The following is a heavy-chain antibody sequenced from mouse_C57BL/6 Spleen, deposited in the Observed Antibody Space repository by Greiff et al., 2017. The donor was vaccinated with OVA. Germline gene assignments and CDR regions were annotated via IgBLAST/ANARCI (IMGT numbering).Heavy chain of an antibody. CDR1: GYTFTSYW. D-gene: IGHD2-3*01. CDR2: INPSNGGT. Sequence: QVQLQQPGTELVKPGASVKLSCKASGYTFTSYWMHWVKQRPGQGLEWIGNINPSNGGTNYTEKFKSKATLTVDKSSSPAYMQLSSLTSEDSAVYYCARERMGWLLPFDYWGQGTTLTVSS. CDR3: ARERMGWLLPFDY. V-gene: IGHV1-53*01. J-gene: IGHJ2*01.